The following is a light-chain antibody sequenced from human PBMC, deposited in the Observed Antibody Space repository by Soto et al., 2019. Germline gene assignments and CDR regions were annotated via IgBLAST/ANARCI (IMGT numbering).Light chain of an antibody. V-gene: IGLV1-44*01. Sequence: QSVLTQSPSASATPGQRVTISCSGRSSNIGSYTVNWYQQVPGTPPKLLIYTDNQRPSGVPDRFSGAKSGTSASLAISGLQSGDEADYHCAVCDDSLNALVFGGGIKLTVL. J-gene: IGLJ2*01. CDR2: TDN. CDR3: AVCDDSLNALV. CDR1: SSNIGSYT.